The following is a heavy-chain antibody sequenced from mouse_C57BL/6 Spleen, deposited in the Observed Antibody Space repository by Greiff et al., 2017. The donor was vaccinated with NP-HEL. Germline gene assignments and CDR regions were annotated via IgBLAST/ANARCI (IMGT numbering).Heavy chain of an antibody. Sequence: EVQLVESGGGLVKPGGSLKLSCAASGFTFSDYGMHWVRQAPEKGLEWVAYISSGSSTIYYADTVKGRFTISRDNAKNTLFLQMTSLRSEDTAMYYCARPHYGSRTYYFDYWGQGTTLTVSS. CDR2: ISSGSSTI. J-gene: IGHJ2*01. V-gene: IGHV5-17*01. CDR3: ARPHYGSRTYYFDY. CDR1: GFTFSDYG. D-gene: IGHD1-1*01.